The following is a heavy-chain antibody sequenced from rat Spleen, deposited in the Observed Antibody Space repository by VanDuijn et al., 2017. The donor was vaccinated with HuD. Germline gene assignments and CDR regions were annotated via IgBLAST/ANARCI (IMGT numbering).Heavy chain of an antibody. Sequence: EVQLVESGGGLVQPGRSLKLSCAASGFTFSDHAMAWVRQAPTKGLEWVATISYDGSSTYYRDSVKGRFTISRDNAKSTLYLQMDSLRSEDTATYYCARRNRNVYYGLSYWYFDFWGPGTMVTVSS. J-gene: IGHJ1*01. D-gene: IGHD1-6*01. CDR1: GFTFSDHA. CDR3: ARRNRNVYYGLSYWYFDF. V-gene: IGHV5-29*01. CDR2: ISYDGSST.